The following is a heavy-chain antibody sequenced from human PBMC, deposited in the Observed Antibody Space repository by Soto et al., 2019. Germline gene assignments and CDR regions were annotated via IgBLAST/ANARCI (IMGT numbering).Heavy chain of an antibody. CDR1: GFTFSSYE. J-gene: IGHJ6*02. CDR3: ARGWGEDMTGNYTGYYYYYGMDV. D-gene: IGHD3-9*01. Sequence: HPGGSLRLSCAASGFTFSSYEMNWVRQAPGKGLEWVSYISSSGSTIYYADSVKGRFTISRDNAKNSLYLQMNSLRAEDTAVYYCARGWGEDMTGNYTGYYYYYGMDVWGQGTTVTVSS. V-gene: IGHV3-48*03. CDR2: ISSSGSTI.